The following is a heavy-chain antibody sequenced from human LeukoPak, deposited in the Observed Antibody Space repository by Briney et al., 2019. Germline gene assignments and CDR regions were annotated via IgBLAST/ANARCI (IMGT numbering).Heavy chain of an antibody. Sequence: PSETLSLTCTVSGYSISSGYDWGWIRQPPGKGLEWIGTIYHSGSTYYNPSLKSRVTISVDTSKSQFSLKLSSVTAADTAVYYCARVKDPGGYYYYYYMDIWGKGNTVTVSS. V-gene: IGHV4-38-2*02. CDR1: GYSISSGYD. D-gene: IGHD3-16*01. J-gene: IGHJ6*03. CDR3: ARVKDPGGYYYYYYMDI. CDR2: IYHSGST.